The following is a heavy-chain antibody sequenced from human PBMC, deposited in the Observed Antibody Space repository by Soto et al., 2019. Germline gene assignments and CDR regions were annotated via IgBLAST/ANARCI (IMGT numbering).Heavy chain of an antibody. CDR2: INHSGST. J-gene: IGHJ6*03. D-gene: IGHD4-4*01. V-gene: IGHV4-34*01. CDR3: ARGRTVTTPCAYYYYMDV. Sequence: PSETLSLTCAVYGGSFSGYYWSWIRQPPGKGLEWIGEINHSGSTNYNPSLKSRVTISVDTSKNQFSLKLSSVTAADTAVYYCARGRTVTTPCAYYYYMDVWGKGTTVIVSS. CDR1: GGSFSGYY.